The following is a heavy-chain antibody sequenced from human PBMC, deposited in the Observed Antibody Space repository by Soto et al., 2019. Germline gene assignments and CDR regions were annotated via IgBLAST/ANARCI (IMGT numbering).Heavy chain of an antibody. D-gene: IGHD2-2*01. CDR2: ISSSSSYI. CDR1: GFTFSSYS. Sequence: EVQLVESGGGQVKPGGSLRLSCAASGFTFSSYSMNWVRQAPGKGLEWVSSISSSSSYIYYADSVKGRFTISRDNAKNSLYLQMNSLRAEDTAVYYCARDPAGDSWFDPWGQGTLVTVSS. CDR3: ARDPAGDSWFDP. V-gene: IGHV3-21*01. J-gene: IGHJ5*02.